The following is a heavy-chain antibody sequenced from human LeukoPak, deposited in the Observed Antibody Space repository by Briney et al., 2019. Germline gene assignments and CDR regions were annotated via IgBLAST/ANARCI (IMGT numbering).Heavy chain of an antibody. D-gene: IGHD1-26*01. CDR3: AKDRGESYTAFDI. CDR2: IRYDGSNK. V-gene: IGHV3-33*06. J-gene: IGHJ3*02. CDR1: GFTFSSYG. Sequence: PGGSLRLSCAASGFTFSSYGMQWLRQAPGQGLEWVADIRYDGSNKYYADSVKGRFTISRDNSKNTLYLQMNSLRAEDTGVYCCAKDRGESYTAFDIWGQGTMVTVSS.